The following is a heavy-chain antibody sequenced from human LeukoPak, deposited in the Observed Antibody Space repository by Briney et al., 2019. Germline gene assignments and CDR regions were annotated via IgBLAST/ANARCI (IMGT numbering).Heavy chain of an antibody. D-gene: IGHD2-15*01. V-gene: IGHV3-9*01. CDR3: AKDRRGRYSSGRYWYGMDV. Sequence: QLGGSLRLSCAASGFTFDDYAMHWVRQAPGKGLEWVSGISWNSGSIGYADSVKGRFTISRDNAKNSLYLQMNSLRAEDTALYYCAKDRRGRYSSGRYWYGMDVWGQGTTVTVSS. CDR2: ISWNSGSI. CDR1: GFTFDDYA. J-gene: IGHJ6*02.